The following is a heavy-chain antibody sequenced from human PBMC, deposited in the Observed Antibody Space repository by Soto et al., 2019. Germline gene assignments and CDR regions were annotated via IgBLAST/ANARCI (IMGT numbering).Heavy chain of an antibody. D-gene: IGHD4-17*01. CDR3: ARLVRWGDYVDY. V-gene: IGHV4-39*01. J-gene: IGHJ4*02. CDR2: IYYSGST. Sequence: SETLSLTCTVSGGSISSSSYYWGWIRQPPGKGLEWIGSIYYSGSTYYNPSLKSRVTISVDTSKNQFSLKLSSVTAADTAVYYCARLVRWGDYVDYWGQGTLVTVS. CDR1: GGSISSSSYY.